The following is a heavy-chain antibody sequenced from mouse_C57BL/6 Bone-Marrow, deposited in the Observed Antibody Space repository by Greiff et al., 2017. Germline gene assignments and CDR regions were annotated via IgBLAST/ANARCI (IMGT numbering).Heavy chain of an antibody. J-gene: IGHJ2*01. D-gene: IGHD1-1*01. CDR1: GYTFTDYE. CDR2: IDPETGGT. Sequence: VQLQQSGAELVRPGASVTLSCKASGYTFTDYEMHWVKQTPVHGLEWIGAIDPETGGTAYNQKFKGKAILTADKSSSTAYMELRSLTSEDSAVYYCTRHYYGSSYGYWGQGTTLTVSS. CDR3: TRHYYGSSYGY. V-gene: IGHV1-15*01.